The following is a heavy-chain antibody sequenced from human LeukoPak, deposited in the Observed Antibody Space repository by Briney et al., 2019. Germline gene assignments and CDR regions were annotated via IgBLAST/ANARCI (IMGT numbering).Heavy chain of an antibody. CDR3: ARSNQADDY. CDR1: GFTFSSYW. J-gene: IGHJ4*02. Sequence: GGSLRLSCAASGFTFSSYWMHWVRQVPGKGVVWVARINPGGSSITYADSVKGRFTIYRDNAKNTLYLQMDSLRAEDTGVYYCARSNQADDYWGQGTLVTVSS. D-gene: IGHD1-14*01. CDR2: INPGGSSI. V-gene: IGHV3-74*01.